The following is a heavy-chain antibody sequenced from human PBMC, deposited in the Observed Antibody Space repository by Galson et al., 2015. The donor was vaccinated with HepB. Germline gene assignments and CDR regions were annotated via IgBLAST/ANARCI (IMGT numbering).Heavy chain of an antibody. J-gene: IGHJ6*02. CDR1: GFTFSSYA. CDR2: ISSNGGST. Sequence: SLRLSCAASGFTFSSYAMHWVRQAPGKGLEYVSAISSNGGSTYYADSVKGRFTISRDNSKNTLYLQMSSLRAEDTAVYYCVKPSQWSQAPYGMDVWGQGTTVTVSS. V-gene: IGHV3-64D*09. CDR3: VKPSQWSQAPYGMDV. D-gene: IGHD2-15*01.